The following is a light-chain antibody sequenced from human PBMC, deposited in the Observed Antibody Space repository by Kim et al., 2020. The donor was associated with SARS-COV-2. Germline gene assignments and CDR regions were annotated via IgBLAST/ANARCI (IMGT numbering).Light chain of an antibody. Sequence: APGPTAMITCGGNNLGGHSVHWYQQKPGQAPVLVMYYDRDRPSGIPERFSGSKSANTATLTISRVEAGDEADYYCQVWDTDTDHYVFGTGTKVTVL. CDR2: YDR. V-gene: IGLV3-21*01. CDR3: QVWDTDTDHYV. CDR1: NLGGHS. J-gene: IGLJ1*01.